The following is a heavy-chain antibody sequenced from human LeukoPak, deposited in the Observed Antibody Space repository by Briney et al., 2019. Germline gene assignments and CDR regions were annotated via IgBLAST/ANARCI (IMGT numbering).Heavy chain of an antibody. CDR2: ISGSGVST. Sequence: GGSLRLSCAASGFTFSTYAMSWVRQAPGKGLEWVSGISGSGVSTYYADSVKGRFTISRDNSKNTLYVQMNSLRAEDTAVYYCAKDRVVTTYYDDSSAYPDAFDIWGQGTMVTVSS. V-gene: IGHV3-23*01. CDR3: AKDRVVTTYYDDSSAYPDAFDI. CDR1: GFTFSTYA. D-gene: IGHD3-22*01. J-gene: IGHJ3*02.